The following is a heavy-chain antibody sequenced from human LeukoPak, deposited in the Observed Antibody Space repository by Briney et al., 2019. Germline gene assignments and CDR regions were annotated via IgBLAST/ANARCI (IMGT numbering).Heavy chain of an antibody. CDR1: GFTVSSNY. D-gene: IGHD6-13*01. CDR3: ARGLGYSSSWTTYYFDY. J-gene: IGHJ4*02. CDR2: IYSGGST. Sequence: PGGSLRLSCAASGFTVSSNYMSWVRQAPGKGLEWVSVIYSGGSTYYADSVKGRFTISRDNSKNTLYLQMNSLRTEDTAVYYCARGLGYSSSWTTYYFDYWGQGTLVTVSS. V-gene: IGHV3-53*01.